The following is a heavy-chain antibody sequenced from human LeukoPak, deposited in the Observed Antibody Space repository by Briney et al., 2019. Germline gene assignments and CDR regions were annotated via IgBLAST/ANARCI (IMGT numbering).Heavy chain of an antibody. CDR3: ARAFDWIRDAFDI. CDR1: GITFSNAW. V-gene: IGHV3-15*01. CDR2: IKSKTDGGTT. J-gene: IGHJ3*02. D-gene: IGHD3-9*01. Sequence: GGSLRLSCTASGITFSNAWMSWVRQAPGKGLEWVGRIKSKTDGGTTDYAAPVKGRFTISRDDSKNTLYLQMNSLRAEDTAVYYCARAFDWIRDAFDIWGQGTMVTVSS.